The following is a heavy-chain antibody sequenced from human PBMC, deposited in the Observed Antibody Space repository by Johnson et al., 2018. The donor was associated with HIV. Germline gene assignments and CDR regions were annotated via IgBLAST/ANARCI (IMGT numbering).Heavy chain of an antibody. D-gene: IGHD5-18*01. J-gene: IGHJ3*02. Sequence: VQLVESGGGVVQPGGSLRLSCAASGFTFSSYAMHWVRQAPGKGLEYVSAISSNGGSTYYANSVKGRFTISRDNSKNTLYLQMGSLRAEDMAVYYCSYIFVDTAMDKTTTDALDIWGQGTMVTVSS. CDR2: ISSNGGST. CDR1: GFTFSSYA. CDR3: SYIFVDTAMDKTTTDALDI. V-gene: IGHV3-64*01.